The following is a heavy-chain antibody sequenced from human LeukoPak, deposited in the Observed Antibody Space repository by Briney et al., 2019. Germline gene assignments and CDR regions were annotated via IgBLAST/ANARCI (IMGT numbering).Heavy chain of an antibody. CDR2: ISYDGSHK. Sequence: GGSLRLSCAASGFTFSSYGIHWVRQAPGKGLEWVAVISYDGSHKYYADSVKGRFTISRDNSKNTLYLQMNSLRAEDTAVYYCAKEQRGYSYRGMDVWGKGTTVTVSS. CDR1: GFTFSSYG. D-gene: IGHD5-18*01. V-gene: IGHV3-30*18. J-gene: IGHJ6*03. CDR3: AKEQRGYSYRGMDV.